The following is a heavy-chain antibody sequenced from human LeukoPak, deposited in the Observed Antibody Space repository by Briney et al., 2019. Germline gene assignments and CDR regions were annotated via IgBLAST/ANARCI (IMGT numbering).Heavy chain of an antibody. CDR3: ARDRYSSGWGPSFDY. Sequence: ASVKVSCKASGYTFTSYGISWVRQAPGQGLEWMGWISAYNGNTNYAQKLQGRVTMTTDTSTSTAYMELRSLRSDDTAVYYCARDRYSSGWGPSFDYWGQGTLVTVSS. J-gene: IGHJ4*02. CDR2: ISAYNGNT. CDR1: GYTFTSYG. V-gene: IGHV1-18*01. D-gene: IGHD6-19*01.